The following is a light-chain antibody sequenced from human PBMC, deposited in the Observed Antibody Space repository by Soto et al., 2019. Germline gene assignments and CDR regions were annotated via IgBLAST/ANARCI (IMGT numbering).Light chain of an antibody. CDR1: SSDVGSYDY. CDR2: DVS. J-gene: IGLJ2*01. CDR3: SSYTTSDTVV. Sequence: QSVLTQPASVSGSPGQSITISCTGTSSDVGSYDYVSWYQQHPGKAPKLLIFDVSDRPSGVSNRFSGSKSGYTASLTISGLQAEDEADYYCSSYTTSDTVVFGGGTKVTVL. V-gene: IGLV2-14*03.